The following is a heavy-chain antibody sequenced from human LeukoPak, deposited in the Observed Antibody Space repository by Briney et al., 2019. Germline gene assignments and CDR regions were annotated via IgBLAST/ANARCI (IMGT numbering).Heavy chain of an antibody. CDR3: ARDGGIAAAGTFGSYLGY. CDR2: IRYDGSNK. J-gene: IGHJ4*02. CDR1: GFTFSSYG. Sequence: GGSLRLSCAASGFTFSSYGMHWVRQAPGKGLEWVAFIRYDGSNKYYADSVKGRFTISRDNSKNTLYLQMNSLRAEDTAVYYCARDGGIAAAGTFGSYLGYWGQGTLVTVSS. V-gene: IGHV3-30*02. D-gene: IGHD6-13*01.